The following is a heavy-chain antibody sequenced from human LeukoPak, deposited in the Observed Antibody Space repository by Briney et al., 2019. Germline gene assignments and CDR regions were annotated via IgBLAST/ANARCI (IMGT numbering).Heavy chain of an antibody. CDR1: GYTFTGYY. CDR3: ARDRPMVRAFDP. V-gene: IGHV1-2*02. Sequence: ASVKVSCKASGYTFTGYYMHWVRQAPGQGLEWMGWINPNSGGTNYAQKFQGRVTMTRDTSISTAYMELSRLRSDDTAVYYCARDRPMVRAFDPWGQGTLVTVSS. CDR2: INPNSGGT. J-gene: IGHJ5*02. D-gene: IGHD3-10*01.